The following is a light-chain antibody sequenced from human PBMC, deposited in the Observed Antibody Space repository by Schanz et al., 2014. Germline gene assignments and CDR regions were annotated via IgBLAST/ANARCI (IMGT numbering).Light chain of an antibody. Sequence: EIVLTQSPGTLSLSPGERATLSCRASQSISSIYLAWYQQKPGQAPRLLIYDASNRATGIPARFSGSGSGTDFTLTISSLEPEDFALYYCQQRSTWPPTFGQGTRVDIK. CDR3: QQRSTWPPT. CDR1: QSISSIY. V-gene: IGKV3-11*01. J-gene: IGKJ1*01. CDR2: DAS.